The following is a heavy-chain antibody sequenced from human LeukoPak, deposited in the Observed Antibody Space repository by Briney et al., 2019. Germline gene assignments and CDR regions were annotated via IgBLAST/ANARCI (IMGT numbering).Heavy chain of an antibody. CDR1: GFTFDDYG. CDR3: ARSESSGSPD. Sequence: PGGSLRLSCAASGFTFDDYGMSWVRHAPGKGLEWVSGINWNGGSTAYADSVKGRFTISRDNAKNSLYLQMNSLRAEDTALYYCARSESSGSPDWGQGTLVTVSS. J-gene: IGHJ4*02. D-gene: IGHD1-26*01. V-gene: IGHV3-20*04. CDR2: INWNGGST.